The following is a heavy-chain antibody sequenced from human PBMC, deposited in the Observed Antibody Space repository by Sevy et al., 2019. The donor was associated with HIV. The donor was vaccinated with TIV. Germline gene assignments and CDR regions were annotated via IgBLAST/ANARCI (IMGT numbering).Heavy chain of an antibody. Sequence: GGSLRLSCAASGFTFSGFGMHWVRQAPGKGLEWVAFIRYDGSNKYYADSLKGRFTISRDNSKNTLYLQMNSLRGEDTAVYYCAKTAGEQWLPPIATDVWGQGTTVTVSS. D-gene: IGHD6-19*01. J-gene: IGHJ6*02. CDR3: AKTAGEQWLPPIATDV. CDR2: IRYDGSNK. CDR1: GFTFSGFG. V-gene: IGHV3-30*02.